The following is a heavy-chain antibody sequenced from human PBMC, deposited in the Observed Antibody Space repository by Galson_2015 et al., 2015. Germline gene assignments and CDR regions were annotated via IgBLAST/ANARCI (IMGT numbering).Heavy chain of an antibody. J-gene: IGHJ5*02. D-gene: IGHD6-6*01. Sequence: SVKVSCKASGYTFTGYYMHWVRQAPGQGLEWMGRINPNSGGTNYAQKFQGRVTMTRDTSISTAYMELSRLRSDDTAVYYCARDLEIAARGYNWFDPWGQGTLVTVSS. CDR3: ARDLEIAARGYNWFDP. CDR2: INPNSGGT. V-gene: IGHV1-2*06. CDR1: GYTFTGYY.